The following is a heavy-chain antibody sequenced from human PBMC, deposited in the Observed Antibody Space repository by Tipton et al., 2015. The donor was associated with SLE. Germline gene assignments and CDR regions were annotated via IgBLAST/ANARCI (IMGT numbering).Heavy chain of an antibody. V-gene: IGHV4-59*01. Sequence: TLSLTCAVYGGSFSGYYWSWIRQPPGQGLEWIGNIYYSGRTNYNPSLKSRGTISVDTSKNQFSLKLSSVTAADTAVYYCAREGYYYDSSGSYNWFDPWGQGTLVTVSS. CDR2: IYYSGRT. J-gene: IGHJ5*02. CDR3: AREGYYYDSSGSYNWFDP. CDR1: GGSFSGYY. D-gene: IGHD3-22*01.